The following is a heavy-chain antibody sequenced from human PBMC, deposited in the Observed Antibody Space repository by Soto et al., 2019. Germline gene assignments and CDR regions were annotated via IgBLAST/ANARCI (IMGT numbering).Heavy chain of an antibody. J-gene: IGHJ2*01. CDR1: GFTFTSYA. Sequence: EVQLLESGGGLVQPGGSLRLSCAASGFTFTSYAMNWVRQAPGKGVEWVSVISGSGGSTYYADSVKGRFTISRDNSKNTLYLQMNSLRAEDTAVYYCAKRTTGWYFDLWGRGTLVTVSS. CDR2: ISGSGGST. CDR3: AKRTTGWYFDL. V-gene: IGHV3-23*01.